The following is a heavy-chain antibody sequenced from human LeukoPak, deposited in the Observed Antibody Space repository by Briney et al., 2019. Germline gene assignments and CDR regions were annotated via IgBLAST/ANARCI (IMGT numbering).Heavy chain of an antibody. Sequence: GGSLRLSCAASGFIFSNYWMSWVRQAPGKGLEWVSSISSSSSYIYYADSVKGRFTISRDSAKNSLYLQMNSLRAEDTAVYYCARLGIAAAISWFDPWGQGTLVTVSS. CDR3: ARLGIAAAISWFDP. CDR2: ISSSSSYI. J-gene: IGHJ5*02. V-gene: IGHV3-21*01. D-gene: IGHD6-13*01. CDR1: GFIFSNYW.